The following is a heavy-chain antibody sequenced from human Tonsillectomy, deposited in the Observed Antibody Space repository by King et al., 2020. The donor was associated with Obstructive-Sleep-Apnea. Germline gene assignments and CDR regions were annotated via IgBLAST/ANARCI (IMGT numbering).Heavy chain of an antibody. V-gene: IGHV3-74*01. CDR3: MRDRDGYNF. CDR1: GFTFSLYL. J-gene: IGHJ4*02. Sequence: VQLVESGGGLVQPGGSLRLSCAASGFTFSLYLMHWVRQAPGKGLAWVSRIDVDGVNPHYTDSVKGRVTISRDNAKNTLYLQMNSLTAEDTSVYYCMRDRDGYNFWGQGTLVTVSS. D-gene: IGHD5-24*01. CDR2: IDVDGVNP.